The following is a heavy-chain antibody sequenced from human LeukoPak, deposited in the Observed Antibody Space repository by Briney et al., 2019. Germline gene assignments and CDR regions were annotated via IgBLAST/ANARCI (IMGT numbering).Heavy chain of an antibody. CDR2: ISSSSSYI. CDR1: GFTFSSYS. V-gene: IGHV3-21*01. D-gene: IGHD3-22*01. Sequence: KSGGSLRLSCAASGFTFSSYSMNWVRQAPGKGLEWVSSISSSSSYIYYADSVKGRFTISRDNAKNSLYLQMNSLRAEDTAVYYCARHFRVDSTSFDPWGQGTLVTVSS. J-gene: IGHJ5*02. CDR3: ARHFRVDSTSFDP.